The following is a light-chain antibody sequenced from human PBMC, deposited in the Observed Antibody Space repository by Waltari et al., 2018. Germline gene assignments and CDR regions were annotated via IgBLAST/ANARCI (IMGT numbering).Light chain of an antibody. CDR1: QSVLYSSNNKNY. Sequence: DIVMTQSPDSLAVSLGERATINCQSSQSVLYSSNNKNYLAWYQQKPGQPPKLLIYWASTRESGVPDRFSGSGSGTDFTLTISSLQAEDVAAYYCQQYYSSPPAFAQGTKVEIK. V-gene: IGKV4-1*01. CDR3: QQYYSSPPA. J-gene: IGKJ1*01. CDR2: WAS.